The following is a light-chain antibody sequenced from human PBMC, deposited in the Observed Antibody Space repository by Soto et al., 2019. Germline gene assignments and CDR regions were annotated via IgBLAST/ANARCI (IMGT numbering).Light chain of an antibody. CDR3: QHRSNWLGT. Sequence: EIVLTQSPGTLSLFPGEGATLSCRARRSVGSFLAWYQQKSGQTPRLLIYDASNRAPGIPARFSGSGSGTDFTLTISILEPEDFAVYYCQHRSNWLGTFGPGTKVDLK. CDR2: DAS. J-gene: IGKJ3*01. CDR1: RSVGSF. V-gene: IGKV3-11*01.